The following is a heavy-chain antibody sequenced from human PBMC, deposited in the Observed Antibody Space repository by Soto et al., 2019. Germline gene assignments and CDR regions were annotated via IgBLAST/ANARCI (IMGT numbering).Heavy chain of an antibody. CDR1: GFTFTDYA. D-gene: IGHD5-18*01. Sequence: EVQLLESGGGLVQPGGSLRVSCVASGFTFTDYATHWVRQAPGKGLEWVSTVSATGGSTHYADSVKGRFTISRDDSENTMYLQMNGLRAEDTAVYYCAKCHRGAYSQLLQQWGQGTLVTVSS. CDR2: VSATGGST. V-gene: IGHV3-23*01. CDR3: AKCHRGAYSQLLQQ. J-gene: IGHJ1*01.